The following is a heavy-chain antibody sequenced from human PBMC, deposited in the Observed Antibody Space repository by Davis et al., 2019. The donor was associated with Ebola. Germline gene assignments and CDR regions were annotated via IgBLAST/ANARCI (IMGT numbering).Heavy chain of an antibody. CDR1: GFTFSGSA. Sequence: GESLKISCAASGFTFSGSAMHWVRQASGKGLEWVGRIRSKANSYATAYAASVKGRFTISRDDSKNTAYLQMNSLKTEDTAVYYCTTTTTHFDYWGQETLVTVSS. V-gene: IGHV3-73*01. D-gene: IGHD1-26*01. CDR2: IRSKANSYAT. CDR3: TTTTTHFDY. J-gene: IGHJ4*02.